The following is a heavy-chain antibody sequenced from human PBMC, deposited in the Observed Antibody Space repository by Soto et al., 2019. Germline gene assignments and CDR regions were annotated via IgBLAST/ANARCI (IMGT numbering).Heavy chain of an antibody. CDR2: LYYSGGA. V-gene: IGHV4-61*01. Sequence: SETLSLTCTVSGGSVSSGNYYWSWIRQSPGRGLEWIGYLYYSGGANYNPSLESRVSISVDTSKNQFSLRLSSVTAEDTAVYYCARDVVPHLDSGWSTRWFDPWGQGILVTVS. D-gene: IGHD6-19*01. CDR1: GGSVSSGNYY. CDR3: ARDVVPHLDSGWSTRWFDP. J-gene: IGHJ5*02.